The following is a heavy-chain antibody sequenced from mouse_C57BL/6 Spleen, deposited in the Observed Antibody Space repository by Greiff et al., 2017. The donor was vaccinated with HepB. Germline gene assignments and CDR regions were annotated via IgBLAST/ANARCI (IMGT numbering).Heavy chain of an antibody. CDR2: INPNNGGT. Sequence: EVQLQESGPELVKPGASVKMSCKASGYTFTDYNMHWVKQSHGKSLEWIGYINPNNGGTSYNQKFKGKATLTVNKSSSTAYMELRSLTSEDSAVYYCARVGSSYYYAMDYWGQGTSVTVSS. V-gene: IGHV1-22*01. CDR3: ARVGSSYYYAMDY. CDR1: GYTFTDYN. D-gene: IGHD1-2*01. J-gene: IGHJ4*01.